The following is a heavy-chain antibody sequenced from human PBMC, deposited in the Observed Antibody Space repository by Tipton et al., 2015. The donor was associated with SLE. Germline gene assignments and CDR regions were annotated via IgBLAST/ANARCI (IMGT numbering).Heavy chain of an antibody. Sequence: TLSLTCTVSGGSISSSSYYWTWIRQPAGKGLEWIGRVYTAGTTNYNPSLKSRVTISLDKSKNQFSLKLTSVTAADTAVYFCARSIYRMQLFDTWGQGSLVTVSS. CDR3: ARSIYRMQLFDT. D-gene: IGHD1-14*01. CDR2: VYTAGTT. CDR1: GGSISSSSYY. V-gene: IGHV4-61*02. J-gene: IGHJ4*02.